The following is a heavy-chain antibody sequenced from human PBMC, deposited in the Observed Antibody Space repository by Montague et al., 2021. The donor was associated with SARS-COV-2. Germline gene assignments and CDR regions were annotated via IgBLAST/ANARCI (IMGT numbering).Heavy chain of an antibody. J-gene: IGHJ4*02. D-gene: IGHD4-17*01. CDR1: GGSISSSNYY. CDR3: ARDGDGDYLYYFDY. V-gene: IGHV4-61*02. CDR2: IYTSGHT. Sequence: TLSLTCTVSGGSISSSNYYWNWIRQPARKGLEWIGRIYTSGHTNYNPSLKSRVAISLDKSKSQFSLQLNSLTAADTAVYYCARDGDGDYLYYFDYWGQGTLVTVSS.